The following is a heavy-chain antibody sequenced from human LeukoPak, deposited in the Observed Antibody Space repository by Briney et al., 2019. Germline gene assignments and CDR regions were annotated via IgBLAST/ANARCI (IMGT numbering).Heavy chain of an antibody. Sequence: ASVKVSCKASGGTFSSYAISWVRQAPGQGLEWMGGIILIFGTANYAQKFQGRVTITTDESTSTAYMELSSLRSEDTAVYYCARDPSRSSSHFDYWGQGTLVTVSS. D-gene: IGHD6-13*01. V-gene: IGHV1-69*05. J-gene: IGHJ4*02. CDR1: GGTFSSYA. CDR2: IILIFGTA. CDR3: ARDPSRSSSHFDY.